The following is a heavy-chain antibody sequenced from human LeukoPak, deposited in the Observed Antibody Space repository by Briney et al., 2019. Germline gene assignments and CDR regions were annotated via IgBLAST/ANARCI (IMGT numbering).Heavy chain of an antibody. J-gene: IGHJ6*04. Sequence: SVKVSCKASGGTIRGFAINWVRQAPGEGFEWVGRINTMSGTTNYTQRLQGRVTMTTDESTTTAFMELSRLTAEDTALYYCTRGDDFLAAYNYMDVWGKGTSVIVSS. V-gene: IGHV1-69*05. D-gene: IGHD3-9*01. CDR2: INTMSGTT. CDR3: TRGDDFLAAYNYMDV. CDR1: GGTIRGFA.